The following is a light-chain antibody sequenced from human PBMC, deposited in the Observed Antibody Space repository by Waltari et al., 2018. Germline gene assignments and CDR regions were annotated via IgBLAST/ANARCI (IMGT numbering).Light chain of an antibody. CDR3: SSYTATDTYV. Sequence: SALTQPASMSVYPGQSITISSTGTNRDIGLYAYVSWYQQHPVKAPKLIISDVSKRPSGVPARFSGSVSGYTASLTISGLQAEDEADYYCSSYTATDTYVFGSGTTVIVL. CDR1: NRDIGLYAY. CDR2: DVS. J-gene: IGLJ1*01. V-gene: IGLV2-14*03.